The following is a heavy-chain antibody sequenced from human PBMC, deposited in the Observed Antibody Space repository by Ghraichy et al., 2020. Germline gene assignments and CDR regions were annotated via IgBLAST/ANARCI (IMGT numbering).Heavy chain of an antibody. CDR1: GFTFSSYA. CDR2: ISGSGGST. CDR3: AKDAVVVPAAMDSWFDP. J-gene: IGHJ5*02. Sequence: GGSLRLSCAASGFTFSSYAMSWVRQAPGKGLEWVSAISGSGGSTYYADSVKGRFTISRDNSKNTLYLQMNSLRAEDTAVYYCAKDAVVVPAAMDSWFDPWGQGTLVTVSS. V-gene: IGHV3-23*01. D-gene: IGHD2-2*01.